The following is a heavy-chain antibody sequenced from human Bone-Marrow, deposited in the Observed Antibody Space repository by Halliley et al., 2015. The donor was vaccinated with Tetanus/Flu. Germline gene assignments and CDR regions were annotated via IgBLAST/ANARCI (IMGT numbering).Heavy chain of an antibody. CDR3: VKATYCGRDFLGGYFAP. Sequence: SSNGDSPYYADSVKGRFTVSRDNSKVTLYLQMSGWRTEDPAVCYCVKATYCGRDFLGGYFAPWGRGTLVTVSS. V-gene: IGHV3-64D*06. D-gene: IGHD2-21*02. CDR2: SSNGDSP. J-gene: IGHJ2*01.